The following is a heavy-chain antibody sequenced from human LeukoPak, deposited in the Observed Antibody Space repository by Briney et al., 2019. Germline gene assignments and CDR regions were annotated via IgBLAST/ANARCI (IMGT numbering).Heavy chain of an antibody. V-gene: IGHV3-30-3*02. Sequence: GGSLRLSCAVSGFTFNNYAMHWVRQAAGKGLEWVGLISYDGRNKYYADSVKGRFTICRDNSKNTLYLQMNSVRVENTAVYYSASAGGCSRGYYCYGMDVWGQGTPVTVSS. CDR2: ISYDGRNK. CDR3: ASAGGCSRGYYCYGMDV. CDR1: GFTFNNYA. J-gene: IGHJ6*02. D-gene: IGHD2-2*01.